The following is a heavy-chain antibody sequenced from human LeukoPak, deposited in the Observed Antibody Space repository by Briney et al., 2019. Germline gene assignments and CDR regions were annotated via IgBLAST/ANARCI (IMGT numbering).Heavy chain of an antibody. CDR3: ARTYGSSGLGYFDL. CDR1: GGSISTYY. D-gene: IGHD6-13*01. J-gene: IGHJ2*01. CDR2: IYYSGST. V-gene: IGHV4-59*01. Sequence: PSETLSLTCTVSGGSISTYYWSWIRQPPGKGLEWIGYIYYSGSTNYNPSLKSRVNISVDTSKNQFSLKLSSVTAADTAVYYCARTYGSSGLGYFDLWGRGTLVTVSS.